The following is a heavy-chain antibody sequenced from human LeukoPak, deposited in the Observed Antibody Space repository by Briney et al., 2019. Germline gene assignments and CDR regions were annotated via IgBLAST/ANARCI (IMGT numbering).Heavy chain of an antibody. J-gene: IGHJ4*02. V-gene: IGHV4-59*01. CDR2: IYYSGST. Sequence: SETLSLTCTVSGGSISSYYWSWIRQPPRKGLEWIGYIYYSGSTNYNPSLKSRVTISVDTSKNQFSLKLSSVTAADTAVYYCARVNGDFPRNFDYWGQGTLVTVSS. D-gene: IGHD4-17*01. CDR1: GGSISSYY. CDR3: ARVNGDFPRNFDY.